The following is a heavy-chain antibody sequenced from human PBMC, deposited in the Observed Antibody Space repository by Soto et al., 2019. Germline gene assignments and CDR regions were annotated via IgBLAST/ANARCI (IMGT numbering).Heavy chain of an antibody. CDR1: GYTFTSYG. CDR2: ISAYNGNT. CDR3: ARDTMVRGPSPGYNWFDP. V-gene: IGHV1-18*01. J-gene: IGHJ5*02. Sequence: QVQLVQSGAEVKKPGASVKVSCKASGYTFTSYGISWVRQAPGQGLEWMGWISAYNGNTNYAQKLQGRVTMTKDTSTSTAYMELRSLRSDDTAVYYCARDTMVRGPSPGYNWFDPWGQGTLVTVSS. D-gene: IGHD3-10*01.